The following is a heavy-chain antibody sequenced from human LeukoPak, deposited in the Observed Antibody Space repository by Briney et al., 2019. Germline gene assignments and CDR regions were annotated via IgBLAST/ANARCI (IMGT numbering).Heavy chain of an antibody. CDR1: GGSFSGYY. CDR3: ARGGRPNYVWGSYRYSYYFDY. V-gene: IGHV4-34*01. Sequence: PSETLSLTCAVYGGSFSGYYWSWIRQPPGKRLEWIGEINHSGSTNYNPSLKSRVTISVDTSKNQFSLKLSSVTAADTAVYYCARGGRPNYVWGSYRYSYYFDYWGQGTLVTVSS. J-gene: IGHJ4*02. D-gene: IGHD3-16*02. CDR2: INHSGST.